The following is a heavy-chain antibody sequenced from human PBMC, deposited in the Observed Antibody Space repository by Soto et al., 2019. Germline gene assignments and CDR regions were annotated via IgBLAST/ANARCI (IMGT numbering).Heavy chain of an antibody. CDR3: ARERSGTAIVT. CDR1: GASIGTSNW. CDR2: IHDSGST. Sequence: TSETLSLTCAVSGASIGTSNWWSWVRQSPGKGLEWIGEIHDSGSTESNPSLKSRVTISLDKSKNQFSLNVSSVTAADTAVYYCARERSGTAIVTWGQGTLVTVS. V-gene: IGHV4-4*02. J-gene: IGHJ4*02. D-gene: IGHD5-18*01.